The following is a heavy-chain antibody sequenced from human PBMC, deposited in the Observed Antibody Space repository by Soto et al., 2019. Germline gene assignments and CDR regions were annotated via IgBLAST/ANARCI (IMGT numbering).Heavy chain of an antibody. CDR3: ARVRATDYEIDY. CDR1: GFMFGGYW. Sequence: GGSLRLSCTASGFMFGGYWMTWVRHVPGKGLQWVANIKRDGSEKYYVDFVKGRFTISRDNADNSVFLDMNNLRVDDTATYYCARVRATDYEIDYWGQGALVTVSS. J-gene: IGHJ4*02. CDR2: IKRDGSEK. V-gene: IGHV3-7*03. D-gene: IGHD4-17*01.